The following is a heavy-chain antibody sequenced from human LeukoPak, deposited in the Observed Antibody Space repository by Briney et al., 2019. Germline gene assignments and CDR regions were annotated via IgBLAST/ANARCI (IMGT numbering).Heavy chain of an antibody. Sequence: SETLSLTCTVSGGSISGYYWSWMRQPPGKGLEWIGYIYYSGITNYNPSLKSRVTISVDMSKNQFSLKLSSVTAADTAVYYCARLTAATGVWAFDIWRQGPMVTVSS. V-gene: IGHV4-59*08. CDR1: GGSISGYY. CDR3: ARLTAATGVWAFDI. CDR2: IYYSGIT. J-gene: IGHJ3*02. D-gene: IGHD6-13*01.